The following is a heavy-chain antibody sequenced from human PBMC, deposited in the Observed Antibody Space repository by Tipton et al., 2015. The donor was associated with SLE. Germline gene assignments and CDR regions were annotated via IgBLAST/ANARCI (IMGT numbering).Heavy chain of an antibody. D-gene: IGHD6-13*01. J-gene: IGHJ4*02. CDR2: IYYSGST. CDR1: GGSISSSSYY. Sequence: SLTCTVSGGSISSSSYYWGWIRQPPGKGLEWIGSIYYSGSTYYNPSLKSRVTISVDTSKNQFSLKLSSVTAADTAVYYCARRPGSSSWYLDYWGQGTLVTVSS. V-gene: IGHV4-39*01. CDR3: ARRPGSSSWYLDY.